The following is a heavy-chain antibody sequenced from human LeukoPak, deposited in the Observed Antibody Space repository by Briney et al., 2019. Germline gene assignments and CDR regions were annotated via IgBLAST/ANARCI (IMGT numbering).Heavy chain of an antibody. V-gene: IGHV3-30*02. Sequence: GGSLRLSCAASGFTFTNYDMHWVGQAPGKGMEWVAFIRYDGSNKYYADSVKGRFTISRDNSKNTLYLQMNSLRAEDTAVYYCAKSDLVDGYDSGFDYRGQRTLVTVSS. D-gene: IGHD5-24*01. CDR1: GFTFTNYD. J-gene: IGHJ4*02. CDR3: AKSDLVDGYDSGFDY. CDR2: IRYDGSNK.